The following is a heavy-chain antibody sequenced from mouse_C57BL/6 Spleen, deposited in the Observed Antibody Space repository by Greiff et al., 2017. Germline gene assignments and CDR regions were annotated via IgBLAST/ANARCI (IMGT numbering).Heavy chain of an antibody. Sequence: EVKLVESGGGLVKPGGSLKLSCAASGFTFSSYAMSWVRQTPEKRLEWVATVSDGGSYTYYPDNVKGRFTISRDNAKNNLYLQMSHLKSEDTAMYYCARDQDYCGFDYWGQGTTLTVSS. D-gene: IGHD1-1*01. CDR1: GFTFSSYA. J-gene: IGHJ2*01. CDR2: VSDGGSYT. V-gene: IGHV5-4*01. CDR3: ARDQDYCGFDY.